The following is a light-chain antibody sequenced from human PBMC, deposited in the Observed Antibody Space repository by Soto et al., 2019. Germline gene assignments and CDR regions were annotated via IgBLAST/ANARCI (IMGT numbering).Light chain of an antibody. CDR2: DAS. J-gene: IGKJ2*01. CDR3: QQRSNWPPYT. Sequence: EIVLTQSPATLSLSPGERATLSCRASQSVSSYLAWYQQKPGQAPRLLIYDASNRATGIPARFSGSGSGTDFTLTISNLEPEDIAVYYCQQRSNWPPYTFGQGTKLEI. V-gene: IGKV3-11*01. CDR1: QSVSSY.